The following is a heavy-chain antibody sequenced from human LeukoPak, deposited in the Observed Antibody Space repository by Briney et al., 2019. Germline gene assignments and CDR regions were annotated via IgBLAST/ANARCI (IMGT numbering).Heavy chain of an antibody. J-gene: IGHJ4*02. CDR1: GFTFSSYG. CDR2: IWYDGSNK. Sequence: GGSLRLSCTASGFTFSSYGMHWVRQAPGEGLEWVAVIWYDGSNKYYADSVKGRFTISRDNSKNTLYLPMNSLRAEDTAVYDCARLEGDEPFDYWGQGTLVTVSS. CDR3: ARLEGDEPFDY. D-gene: IGHD5-24*01. V-gene: IGHV3-33*01.